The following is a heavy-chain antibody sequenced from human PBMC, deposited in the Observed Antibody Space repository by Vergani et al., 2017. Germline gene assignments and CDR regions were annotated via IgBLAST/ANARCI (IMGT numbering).Heavy chain of an antibody. CDR1: GYSFTSYW. D-gene: IGHD6-6*01. CDR2: IDPSDSYT. J-gene: IGHJ4*02. Sequence: EVQLVQSGAEVKKPGESLRISCKGSGYSFTSYWISWVRQMPGKGLEWMGRIDPSDSYTNYSPSFQGHVTRSADKSISTAYLQWSRLKASETAMYYCARHEGYSSSSLPHWGQGTLVTVSS. V-gene: IGHV5-10-1*03. CDR3: ARHEGYSSSSLPH.